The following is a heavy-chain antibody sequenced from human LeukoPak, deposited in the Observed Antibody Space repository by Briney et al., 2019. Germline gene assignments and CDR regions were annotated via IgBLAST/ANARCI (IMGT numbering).Heavy chain of an antibody. CDR1: GYSISSGYY. D-gene: IGHD3-3*01. Sequence: SETLSLTCAVSGYSISSGYYWGWIRQPPGKGLEWIGSIYHSGSTYYNPSLKSRVTISVDTSKNQFSLKRSSVTAADTAVYYCARTYDFWSGYYTTRPDDAFDIWGQGTMVTVSS. CDR2: IYHSGST. V-gene: IGHV4-38-2*01. J-gene: IGHJ3*02. CDR3: ARTYDFWSGYYTTRPDDAFDI.